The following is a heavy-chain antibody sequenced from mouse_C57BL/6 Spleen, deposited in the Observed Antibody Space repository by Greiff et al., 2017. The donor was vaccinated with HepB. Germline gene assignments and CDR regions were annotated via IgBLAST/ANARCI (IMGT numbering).Heavy chain of an antibody. Sequence: EVTLVESGGDLVKPGGSLKLSCAASGFTFSSYGMSWVRQTPDKRLEWVATISSGGSYTYYPDSVKGRFTISRDNAKNTLYLQMSSLKSEDTAMYYCARHRNYGSSYAMDYWGQGTSVTVSS. CDR1: GFTFSSYG. CDR3: ARHRNYGSSYAMDY. CDR2: ISSGGSYT. V-gene: IGHV5-6*01. J-gene: IGHJ4*01. D-gene: IGHD1-1*01.